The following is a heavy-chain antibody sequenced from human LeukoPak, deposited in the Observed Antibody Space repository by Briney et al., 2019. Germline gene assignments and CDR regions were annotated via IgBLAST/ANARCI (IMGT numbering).Heavy chain of an antibody. CDR3: ARGGGSYILWDKGTFDP. CDR1: GGSFSGYY. CDR2: INHSGST. J-gene: IGHJ5*02. Sequence: PSETLSLTCAVYGGSFSGYYWSWIRQPPGKGLEWIGEINHSGSTNYNPSLKSRVTISVDTSKNQFSLKLSSVTAADTAVYYCARGGGSYILWDKGTFDPWGQGTLVTVSS. D-gene: IGHD2-21*01. V-gene: IGHV4-34*01.